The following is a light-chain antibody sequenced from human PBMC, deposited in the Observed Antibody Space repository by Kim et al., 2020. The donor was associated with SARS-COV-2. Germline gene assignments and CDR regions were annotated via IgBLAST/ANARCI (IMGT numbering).Light chain of an antibody. CDR2: RIC. V-gene: IGKV2-30*01. CDR3: MQGTNWPNT. J-gene: IGKJ2*01. Sequence: QPASISSSSTQSRLLSSGTTYLDWCQQRPGQCTRRLVYRICKRDSGGIARFGGSGSVTNFTLKLSRVESEDVGVYDSMQGTNWPNTFGEGTKLEI. CDR1: QSRLLSSGTTY.